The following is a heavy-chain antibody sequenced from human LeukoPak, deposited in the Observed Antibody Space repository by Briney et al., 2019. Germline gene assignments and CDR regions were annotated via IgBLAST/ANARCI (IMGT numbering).Heavy chain of an antibody. CDR2: IYYSGST. D-gene: IGHD2-15*01. Sequence: KPSETLSLTCTVSGGPISSSSYSWGWIRQPPGKGLEWIGSIYYSGSTYYNPSLKSRVTISVDTSKNQFSLKLSSVTAADTAVYYCARGCSGGSCYWRHRKILDYWGQGTLVTVSS. V-gene: IGHV4-39*01. CDR3: ARGCSGGSCYWRHRKILDY. J-gene: IGHJ4*02. CDR1: GGPISSSSYS.